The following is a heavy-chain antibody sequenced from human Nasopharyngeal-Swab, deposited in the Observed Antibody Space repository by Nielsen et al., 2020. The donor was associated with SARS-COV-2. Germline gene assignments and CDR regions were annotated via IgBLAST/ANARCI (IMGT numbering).Heavy chain of an antibody. D-gene: IGHD2-2*01. CDR1: GFTFSRYE. V-gene: IGHV3-48*03. Sequence: GSLSLSCAVSGFTFSRYEMNWVRHAPGKGLEWVSYISSSGSTIYYADSVKGRFTISRDNAKNSLYLQMNSLRAEDTAVYYCARDRDQLLPIDAFDIWGQGTMVTVSS. CDR3: ARDRDQLLPIDAFDI. CDR2: ISSSGSTI. J-gene: IGHJ3*02.